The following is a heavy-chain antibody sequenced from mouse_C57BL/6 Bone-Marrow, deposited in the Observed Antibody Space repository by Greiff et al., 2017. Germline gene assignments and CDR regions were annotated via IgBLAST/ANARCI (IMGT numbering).Heavy chain of an antibody. Sequence: QVQLKESGPELVKPGASVKISCKASGYTFTDYYINWVKQRPGQGLEWIGWIFPGSGSTYYNEKFKGKATLTVDKSSSTASMLLSSLTSEDSAVYFCTRHPYWYFDVWCTGTTVTVSS. V-gene: IGHV1-75*01. CDR2: IFPGSGST. J-gene: IGHJ1*03. CDR1: GYTFTDYY. CDR3: TRHPYWYFDV.